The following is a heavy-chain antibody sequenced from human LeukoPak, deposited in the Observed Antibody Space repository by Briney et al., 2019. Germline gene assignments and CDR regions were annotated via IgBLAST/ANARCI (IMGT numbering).Heavy chain of an antibody. CDR1: GGSISSSNW. V-gene: IGHV4-4*02. CDR2: IYHSGST. D-gene: IGHD6-19*01. J-gene: IGHJ6*03. CDR3: AKHTIIAVAGTGYYYYYMDV. Sequence: PSETLSLTCAVSGGSISSSNWWSWVRQPPGKGLEWIGEIYHSGSTNYNPSLKSRVTISVDKSKNQFSLKLSSVTAADTAVYYCAKHTIIAVAGTGYYYYYMDVWGKGTTVTVSS.